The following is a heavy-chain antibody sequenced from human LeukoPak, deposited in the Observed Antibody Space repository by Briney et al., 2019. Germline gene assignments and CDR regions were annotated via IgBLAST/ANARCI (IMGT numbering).Heavy chain of an antibody. D-gene: IGHD1-1*01. V-gene: IGHV3-74*01. CDR3: AKGSNFAFDN. CDR1: GFSFSNFW. Sequence: GGSLRLSCAASGFSFSNFWVHWVRQAPGMGLVWVSQINPDGTAALYADSVKGRFTISRDNAKSALYLQMNTLRADDTAVYYCAKGSNFAFDNWGQGILVTVSS. CDR2: INPDGTAA. J-gene: IGHJ4*02.